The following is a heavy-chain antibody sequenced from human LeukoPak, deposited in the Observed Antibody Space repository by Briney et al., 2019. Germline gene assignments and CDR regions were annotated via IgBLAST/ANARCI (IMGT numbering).Heavy chain of an antibody. Sequence: QKFQGRVTMTTDTSTSTAYMELRSLRSDDTAVYYCARGVVVVTAIPFDYWGQGTLVIVSS. V-gene: IGHV1-18*01. D-gene: IGHD2-21*02. CDR3: ARGVVVVTAIPFDY. J-gene: IGHJ4*02.